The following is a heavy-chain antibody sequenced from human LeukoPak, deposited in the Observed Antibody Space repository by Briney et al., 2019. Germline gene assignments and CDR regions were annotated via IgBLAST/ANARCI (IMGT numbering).Heavy chain of an antibody. D-gene: IGHD6-13*01. V-gene: IGHV3-73*01. CDR1: GFTFSGSA. Sequence: GGSLRLSCAASGFTFSGSAIHWVRQASGKGLEWVGRRSKANSYGTAYAASVKGRFTISRDDSKNTSYLQMNSLKSEDTAVYYCTRHTIAAAGTAGDYWGQGTLVTVSS. J-gene: IGHJ4*02. CDR2: RSKANSYGT. CDR3: TRHTIAAAGTAGDY.